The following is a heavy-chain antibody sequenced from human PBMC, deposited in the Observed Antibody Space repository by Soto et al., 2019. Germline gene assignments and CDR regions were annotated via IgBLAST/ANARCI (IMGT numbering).Heavy chain of an antibody. J-gene: IGHJ4*02. V-gene: IGHV3-23*01. D-gene: IGHD2-21*02. Sequence: LRLSCAASGFSVSRYAMMWVRQPPGKGQEWVAGMTGSGGDIRYTDPVKGRFTISKDNSKNTLYLQMNSLRAEDTAIYYCAKDAVYGDGLWLAGNWGQGTLVTVSS. CDR2: MTGSGGDI. CDR3: AKDAVYGDGLWLAGN. CDR1: GFSVSRYA.